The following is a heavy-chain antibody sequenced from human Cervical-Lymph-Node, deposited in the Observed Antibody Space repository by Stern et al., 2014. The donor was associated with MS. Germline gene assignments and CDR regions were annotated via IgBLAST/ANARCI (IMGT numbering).Heavy chain of an antibody. CDR1: GFSLTTSGVC. J-gene: IGHJ4*02. CDR2: IDWDDGK. CDR3: ARAHFSLITGPHYFDY. V-gene: IGHV2-70*01. D-gene: IGHD3-16*01. Sequence: QVTLKESGPALVKPTQTLTLTCTFSGFSLTTSGVCVIWIRQPPGKALEXLALIDWDDGKYYSTSLKSRLTISKDTSQNQVVLTMTNVDPLDTATYYCARAHFSLITGPHYFDYWGQGALVTVSS.